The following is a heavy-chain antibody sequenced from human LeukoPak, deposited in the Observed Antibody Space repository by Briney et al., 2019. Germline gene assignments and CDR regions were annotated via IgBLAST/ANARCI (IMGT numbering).Heavy chain of an antibody. CDR1: GFTFSTYG. CDR3: AKDSNPAGYYYMDV. Sequence: PGRSLRLSCAASGFTFSTYGMYWVRQAPGKGLDWVAVMWYDGSNKYYADSVKGRFTISRDNSKNTLYLQMNSLRAEDTAVYYCAKDSNPAGYYYMDVWGKGTTVTVSS. V-gene: IGHV3-33*06. D-gene: IGHD1-14*01. J-gene: IGHJ6*03. CDR2: MWYDGSNK.